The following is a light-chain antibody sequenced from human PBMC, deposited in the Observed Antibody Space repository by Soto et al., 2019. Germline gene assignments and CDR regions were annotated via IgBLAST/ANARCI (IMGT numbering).Light chain of an antibody. J-gene: IGLJ2*01. V-gene: IGLV1-47*02. Sequence: QSVLTQPPSASGTPGQRVTISCSGGSSNIGGYNYVYWYQQYPGTAPKLLVFGTNLRPSGVPDRFSASKSGTSGSLTISGIRSEDEADYYCAAWDDSLRVVLFGGGTQLTVL. CDR1: SSNIGGYNY. CDR3: AAWDDSLRVVL. CDR2: GTN.